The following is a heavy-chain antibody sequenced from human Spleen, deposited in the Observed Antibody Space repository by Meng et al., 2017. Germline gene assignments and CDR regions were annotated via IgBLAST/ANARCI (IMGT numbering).Heavy chain of an antibody. J-gene: IGHJ4*02. CDR3: VKLASDGSGSVGATIPRS. V-gene: IGHV3-11*04. Sequence: GGSLRLSCAASGFSFSDYYMSWIRQAPGKGLEWLSYISGSGGPIYNEDSVRGRFTISRDNAKNSLYLQMNSLRAEDTAVYYCVKLASDGSGSVGATIPRSWGQRTLVTVSS. CDR1: GFSFSDYY. CDR2: ISGSGGPI. D-gene: IGHD1-26*01.